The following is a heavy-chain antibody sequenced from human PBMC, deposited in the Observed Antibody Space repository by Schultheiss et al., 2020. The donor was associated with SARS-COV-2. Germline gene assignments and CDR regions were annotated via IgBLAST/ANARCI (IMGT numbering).Heavy chain of an antibody. CDR1: GFTFSSYE. J-gene: IGHJ5*02. V-gene: IGHV3-23*01. Sequence: GESLKISCAASGFTFSSYEMNWVRQAPGKGLEWVSSISSSGGSTYYVESVKGRFTISRDNSKNTLYLQMNSLRAEDTAVYYCAKDPGGYSYGPPPWGQGTLVTVSS. CDR2: ISSSGGST. CDR3: AKDPGGYSYGPPP. D-gene: IGHD5-18*01.